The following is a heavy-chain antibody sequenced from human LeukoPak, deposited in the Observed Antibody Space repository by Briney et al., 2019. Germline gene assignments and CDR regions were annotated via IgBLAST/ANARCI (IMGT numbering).Heavy chain of an antibody. CDR3: ARQNHDIGTNWFDP. CDR1: GGSFSGYY. V-gene: IGHV4-34*01. D-gene: IGHD3-9*01. CDR2: INHSGST. Sequence: SETLSLTCAVYGGSFSGYYWSWIRQPPGKGLEWIGEINHSGSTNYNPSLKSRVTISVDTSKNQFSLRLTSVTAADTAMYYCARQNHDIGTNWFDPWGQGTLVTVSS. J-gene: IGHJ5*02.